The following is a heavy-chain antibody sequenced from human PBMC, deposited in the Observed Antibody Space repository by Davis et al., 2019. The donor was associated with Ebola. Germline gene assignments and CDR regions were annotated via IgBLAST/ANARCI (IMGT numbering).Heavy chain of an antibody. J-gene: IGHJ6*04. CDR3: AKVRVRPTDDGMDV. D-gene: IGHD4-17*01. CDR1: GFTFSSYG. Sequence: PGGSLRLSCAASGFTFSSYGMHWVRQAPGKGLEWVAVISYDGSNKYYADSVKGRFTISRDNSKNTLYLQMNSLRAEDTAVYYCAKVRVRPTDDGMDVWGKGTTVTVSS. V-gene: IGHV3-30*18. CDR2: ISYDGSNK.